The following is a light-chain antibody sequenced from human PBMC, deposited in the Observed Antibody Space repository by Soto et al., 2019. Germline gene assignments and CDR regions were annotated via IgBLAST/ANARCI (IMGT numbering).Light chain of an antibody. J-gene: IGKJ4*01. V-gene: IGKV4-1*01. CDR2: WAS. CDR1: QIILYSSNYKYY. Sequence: DIVMTQSPDSLAVSLGERATINCKSSQIILYSSNYKYYLVWDQQKPGQPPKVLIYWASTRESGVPDRFSGSGSGTDFTLTTSSLQAEDVAVYYCQQYYSAPLTFGGGTKVDIK. CDR3: QQYYSAPLT.